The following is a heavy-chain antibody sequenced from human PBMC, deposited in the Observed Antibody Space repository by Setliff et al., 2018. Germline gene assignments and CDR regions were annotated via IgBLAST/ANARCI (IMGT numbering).Heavy chain of an antibody. CDR3: AKGGTYRYFDF. D-gene: IGHD1-1*01. Sequence: SETLSLTCTVSDGSLSTYYWSWIRQSPGRGLEYIGYVYYSGTAKYDPSLESRAIMSVDASKNEISLKLKSVTAADTAVYYCAKGGTYRYFDFWGQGALVTVSS. V-gene: IGHV4-59*01. J-gene: IGHJ4*02. CDR1: DGSLSTYY. CDR2: VYYSGTA.